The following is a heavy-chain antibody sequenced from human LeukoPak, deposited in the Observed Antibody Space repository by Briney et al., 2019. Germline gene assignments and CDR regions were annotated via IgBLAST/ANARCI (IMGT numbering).Heavy chain of an antibody. Sequence: GASVKVSCKASGYTFTNYGISWVRQAPGQGLEWMGWINPNSGGTNYAQKFQGRVTMTRDTSISTAYMELSRLRSDDTAVYYCARVLSNWNYHDYWGQGTLVTVSS. V-gene: IGHV1-2*02. D-gene: IGHD1-1*01. J-gene: IGHJ4*02. CDR2: INPNSGGT. CDR1: GYTFTNYG. CDR3: ARVLSNWNYHDY.